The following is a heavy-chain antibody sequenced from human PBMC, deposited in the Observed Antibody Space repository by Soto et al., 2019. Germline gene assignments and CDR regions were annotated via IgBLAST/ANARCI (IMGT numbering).Heavy chain of an antibody. CDR1: GFTFSSYA. CDR3: ARDSQDIVVVPAAHEGYYYYGMDV. CDR2: ISYDGSKK. D-gene: IGHD2-2*01. V-gene: IGHV3-30-3*01. Sequence: QVQLVESGGGVVQPGRSLRLSCAASGFTFSSYAMHWVRQAPGKGLEWVAVISYDGSKKYYADSVKGRFTISRDNSKNTLYLQMNSLRAEDTAVYYCARDSQDIVVVPAAHEGYYYYGMDVWGQGTTVTVSS. J-gene: IGHJ6*02.